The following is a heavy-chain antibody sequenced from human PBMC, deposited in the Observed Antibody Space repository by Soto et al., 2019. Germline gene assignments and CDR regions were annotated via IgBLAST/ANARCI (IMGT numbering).Heavy chain of an antibody. J-gene: IGHJ4*02. D-gene: IGHD3-16*01. CDR3: ARDDPGGSQESY. CDR1: GFTFSSYA. Sequence: QVQLVESGGGVVQPGRSLRLSCAASGFTFSSYAMHWVRQAPGKGLEWVAVISYDGSNKYYADSVKGRFTISRDNSKNTLYLQMNSLRAEDTAVYYCARDDPGGSQESYWGQGTLVTVSS. CDR2: ISYDGSNK. V-gene: IGHV3-30-3*01.